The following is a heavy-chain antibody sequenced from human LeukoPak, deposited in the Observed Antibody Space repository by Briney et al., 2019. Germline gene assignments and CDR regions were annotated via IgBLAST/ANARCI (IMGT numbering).Heavy chain of an antibody. CDR2: ISSSSSTI. V-gene: IGHV3-48*01. D-gene: IGHD1-26*01. J-gene: IGHJ4*02. CDR1: GFTYSSYS. CDR3: ASSFYSYSG. Sequence: GGSLRLSCAASGFTYSSYSMNWVRQAPGKGLEWVSYISSSSSTIYYADSVRGRFTISRDNAKNSLYLQMNSLRAEDTAVYYCASSFYSYSGWGPGTLVTVSS.